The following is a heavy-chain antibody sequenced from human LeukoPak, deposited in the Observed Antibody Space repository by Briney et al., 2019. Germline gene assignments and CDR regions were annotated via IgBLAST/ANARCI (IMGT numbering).Heavy chain of an antibody. CDR3: ARDSRAFGVVVGAFDI. CDR1: GYTFTTYG. D-gene: IGHD3-3*01. Sequence: GASVKVSCKASGYTFTTYGISWVRQAPGQGLEWMGWISAYNGNTNYAQKLQGRVTMTTDTSTSTAYMELRSLRSDDTAVYYCARDSRAFGVVVGAFDIWGQGTMVTVSS. V-gene: IGHV1-18*01. CDR2: ISAYNGNT. J-gene: IGHJ3*02.